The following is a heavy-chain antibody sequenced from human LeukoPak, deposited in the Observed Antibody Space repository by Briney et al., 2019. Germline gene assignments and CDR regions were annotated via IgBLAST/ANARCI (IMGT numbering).Heavy chain of an antibody. J-gene: IGHJ6*04. CDR1: GDTFSSYA. D-gene: IGHD3-9*01. CDR3: ARAVYDILTHYYYYGMDV. Sequence: SVKVSCKASGDTFSSYAISWVRQAPGQGLEWMGGIIPIFGTANLAQKLQGRVTVTADTSTSTAYMELSSLRSEDTAVYYCARAVYDILTHYYYYGMDVWGKGTTVTVSS. CDR2: IIPIFGTA. V-gene: IGHV1-69*06.